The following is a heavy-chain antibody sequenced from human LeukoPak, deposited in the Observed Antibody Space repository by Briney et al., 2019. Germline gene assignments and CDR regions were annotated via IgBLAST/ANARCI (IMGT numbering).Heavy chain of an antibody. D-gene: IGHD1-26*01. J-gene: IGHJ4*02. CDR2: IYYSGST. V-gene: IGHV4-39*01. CDR1: GGSISSSSYY. Sequence: SETLSLTCTVSGGSISSSSYYWGWIRQPPGKGLEWIGSIYYSGSTYYNPSLKSRVTISVDTSKNQFSMKLSSVTAADTAVYYCARIVGATLFDYWGQGTLVTVSS. CDR3: ARIVGATLFDY.